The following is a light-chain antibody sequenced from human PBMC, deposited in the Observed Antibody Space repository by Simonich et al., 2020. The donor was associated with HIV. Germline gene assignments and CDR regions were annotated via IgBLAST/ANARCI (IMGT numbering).Light chain of an antibody. CDR2: AAS. CDR3: QQSYNTLIT. J-gene: IGKJ5*01. Sequence: IQLTQSPSSVSASVGDRVTITCRASEDITSYLAWYQQKPGQAPKLLIFAASSLQSGVPSRFSGSGSGTDFTLTISSLQPEDFATYYCQQSYNTLITFGQGTRLEIK. V-gene: IGKV1-12*01. CDR1: EDITSY.